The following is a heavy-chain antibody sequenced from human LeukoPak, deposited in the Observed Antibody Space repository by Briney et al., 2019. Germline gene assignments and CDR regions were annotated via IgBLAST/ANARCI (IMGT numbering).Heavy chain of an antibody. CDR2: IYYSGST. Sequence: SETLSLTCTVSGGSISSHYWSWIRQPPGKGLEWIGYIYYSGSTNYNPSLKSRVTISVDTSKNQFSLKLSSVTAADTAVYYCARFGSSSRTAPFDCWGQGTLVTVSS. D-gene: IGHD1-26*01. V-gene: IGHV4-59*11. CDR3: ARFGSSSRTAPFDC. CDR1: GGSISSHY. J-gene: IGHJ4*02.